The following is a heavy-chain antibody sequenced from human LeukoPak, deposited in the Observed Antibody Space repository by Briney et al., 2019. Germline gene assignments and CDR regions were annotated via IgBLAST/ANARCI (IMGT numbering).Heavy chain of an antibody. CDR2: ISAYNGNA. CDR3: ARDGGAGYQLLYGFDWIEFDY. CDR1: GYTFTSYG. D-gene: IGHD2-2*02. J-gene: IGHJ4*02. V-gene: IGHV1-18*01. Sequence: AASVKVSCKASGYTFTSYGISWVRQAPGQGLEWMGWISAYNGNANYAQKLQGRVTMTTDTSTSTAYMELRSLRSDDTAVYYCARDGGAGYQLLYGFDWIEFDYWGQGTLVTVSS.